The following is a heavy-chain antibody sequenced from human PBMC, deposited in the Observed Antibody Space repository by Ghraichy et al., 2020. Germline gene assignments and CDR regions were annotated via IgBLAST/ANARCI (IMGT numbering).Heavy chain of an antibody. Sequence: LSLTCAASGFTFDDYTMHWVRQVPGKGLEWVSGISWDSGSLDYADSVRGRFTISRDNAKNSLYLQMNSLRPEDMAFYYCTKAKSGVTVAGHFDYWGQGALVTVSS. D-gene: IGHD6-19*01. CDR1: GFTFDDYT. V-gene: IGHV3-9*03. CDR3: TKAKSGVTVAGHFDY. J-gene: IGHJ4*02. CDR2: ISWDSGSL.